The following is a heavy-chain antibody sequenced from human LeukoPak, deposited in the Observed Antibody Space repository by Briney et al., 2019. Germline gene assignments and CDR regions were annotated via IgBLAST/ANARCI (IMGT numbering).Heavy chain of an antibody. CDR2: INIDGTNT. Sequence: PGGSLRLSCAASGFTFSSYLLHCVRQAPGAGLVWVSHINIDGTNTDYADSVKGRFTISRDNAKNTLYLQINSLRAEDTAVYYCGRAGAPWGIDYWGQGTLVTVSS. D-gene: IGHD7-27*01. J-gene: IGHJ4*02. CDR3: GRAGAPWGIDY. V-gene: IGHV3-74*01. CDR1: GFTFSSYL.